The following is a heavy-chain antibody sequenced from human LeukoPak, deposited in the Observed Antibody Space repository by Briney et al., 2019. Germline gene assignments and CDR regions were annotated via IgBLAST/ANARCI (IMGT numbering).Heavy chain of an antibody. J-gene: IGHJ5*02. CDR3: VREATWFAP. Sequence: ASVKVAYNASANTVSCYDINWTRLAPGQGLEWMGWINPNSGGTNYAQKFQGRVTMTRDTSISTAYMGLSRLRADDTAMYYCVREATWFAPWGQGTLVTVSS. CDR1: ANTVSCYD. CDR2: INPNSGGT. D-gene: IGHD1-26*01. V-gene: IGHV1-2*02.